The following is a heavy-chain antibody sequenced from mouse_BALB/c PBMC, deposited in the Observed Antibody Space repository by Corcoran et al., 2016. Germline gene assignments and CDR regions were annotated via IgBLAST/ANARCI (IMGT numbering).Heavy chain of an antibody. D-gene: IGHD1-1*01. J-gene: IGHJ2*01. V-gene: IGHV9-2-1*01. CDR2: INTETGEP. CDR1: GYTFTDYS. Sequence: QIQLVQSGPELKKPGETVKISCKASGYTFTDYSMHWVKQAPGKGLKWMGWINTETGEPTYADDFKGRFAFSLETSASTAYLQINNLKNEDTATYCRARGYYGSSYGYWGQGTTLTVSS. CDR3: ARGYYGSSYGY.